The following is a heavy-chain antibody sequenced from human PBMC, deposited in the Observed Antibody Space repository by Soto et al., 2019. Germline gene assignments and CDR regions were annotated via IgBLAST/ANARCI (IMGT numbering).Heavy chain of an antibody. V-gene: IGHV3-23*01. CDR2: ISGSGGST. J-gene: IGHJ5*02. CDR3: AKNPGGSLPWFDP. Sequence: EVQLLESGGGLVQPGGSLRLSCAASEFTFSSYAMSWVRQAPGKGLEWVSGISGSGGSTYYGDPVKGRFTISRDNSKNTLFLQMNSLRNEDTAVYYCAKNPGGSLPWFDPWGQGTLVTVSS. CDR1: EFTFSSYA. D-gene: IGHD2-15*01.